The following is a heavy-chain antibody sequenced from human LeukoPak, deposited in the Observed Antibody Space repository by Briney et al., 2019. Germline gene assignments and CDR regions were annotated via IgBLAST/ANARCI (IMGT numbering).Heavy chain of an antibody. J-gene: IGHJ5*02. CDR2: ISRSSTYI. D-gene: IGHD4-17*01. V-gene: IGHV3-21*01. CDR1: GFTFSSYS. Sequence: GGSLRLSCAASGFTFSSYSMNWVRQAPGKGLEWVSSISRSSTYIYYADSVKGRFTISRDNAKNSLYLQMSGLRAEDTAVYYCARGLDDYGAPTRFDPWGQGTLVTVSS. CDR3: ARGLDDYGAPTRFDP.